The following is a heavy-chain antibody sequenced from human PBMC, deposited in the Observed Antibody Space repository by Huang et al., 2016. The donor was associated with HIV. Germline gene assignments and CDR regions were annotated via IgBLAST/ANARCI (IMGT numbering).Heavy chain of an antibody. Sequence: QVQLVESGGGVVQPGRSQRLSCTASGFSFSSYGMHWVRQAPGKGLEWVAVVSFDGSTKYSADSVKGRFTISRDNSKNTLYLQMNSLTVEDTAVYYCAKDKYLMSTILAYYFDCWGQGTLVTVSS. D-gene: IGHD3-3*01. CDR2: VSFDGSTK. V-gene: IGHV3-30*18. CDR3: AKDKYLMSTILAYYFDC. CDR1: GFSFSSYG. J-gene: IGHJ4*02.